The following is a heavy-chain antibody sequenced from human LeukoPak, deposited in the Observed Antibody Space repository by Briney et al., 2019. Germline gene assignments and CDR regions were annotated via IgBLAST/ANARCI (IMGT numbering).Heavy chain of an antibody. D-gene: IGHD2-15*01. V-gene: IGHV3-74*01. J-gene: IGHJ3*02. CDR2: INSDGSST. CDR3: AREGYCSGGSCYGLSYAFDI. Sequence: GGSLRLSCAASGFTFSSYWMHWVRQAPGKGPVWVSRINSDGSSTSYADSVKGRFTISRDNAKNTLYLQMNSLRAEDTAVYYCAREGYCSGGSCYGLSYAFDIWGQGTMVTVSS. CDR1: GFTFSSYW.